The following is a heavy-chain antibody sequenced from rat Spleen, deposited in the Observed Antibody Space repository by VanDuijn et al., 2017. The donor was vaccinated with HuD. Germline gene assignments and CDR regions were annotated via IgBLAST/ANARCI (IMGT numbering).Heavy chain of an antibody. D-gene: IGHD1-1*01. Sequence: EVQLVESGGGLVQPGRSLKLSCAASGFTFSDYYMAWVRQAPKKGLEWVASISYEGSSTYYGDSVKGRFTISRDNAKSTLYLQMNSLRSEDTATYYCARRDAYYYSGEDWYFDFWGPGTMVTVSS. CDR1: GFTFSDYY. V-gene: IGHV5-22*01. CDR3: ARRDAYYYSGEDWYFDF. J-gene: IGHJ1*01. CDR2: ISYEGSST.